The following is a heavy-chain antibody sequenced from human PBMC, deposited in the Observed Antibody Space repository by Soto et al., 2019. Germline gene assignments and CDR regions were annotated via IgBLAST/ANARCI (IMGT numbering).Heavy chain of an antibody. CDR3: ARVPHYYDSSGYPRRDGWFDP. CDR2: IIPIFGTA. D-gene: IGHD3-22*01. V-gene: IGHV1-69*13. CDR1: GGTFSSYA. J-gene: IGHJ5*02. Sequence: GASVKASCKASGGTFSSYAISWVRQAPGQGLEWMGGIIPIFGTANYAQKFQGRVTITADESTSTAYMELSSLRSEDTAVYYCARVPHYYDSSGYPRRDGWFDPWGQGTLVTVSS.